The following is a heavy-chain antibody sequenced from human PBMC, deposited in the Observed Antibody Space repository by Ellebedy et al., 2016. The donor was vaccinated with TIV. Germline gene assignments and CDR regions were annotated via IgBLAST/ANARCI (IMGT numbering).Heavy chain of an antibody. CDR3: APGGTTRVKKGFGY. CDR1: GFTFSDYG. Sequence: GESLKISCAASGFTFSDYGMNWVRQAPGKGLEWVAVISNDGRSKKHADSVKGRFTISRDNSKSTLYLQMDSLRADDTAVYYCAPGGTTRVKKGFGYWGQGTLVTVSS. D-gene: IGHD4-17*01. J-gene: IGHJ4*02. CDR2: ISNDGRSK. V-gene: IGHV3-30*03.